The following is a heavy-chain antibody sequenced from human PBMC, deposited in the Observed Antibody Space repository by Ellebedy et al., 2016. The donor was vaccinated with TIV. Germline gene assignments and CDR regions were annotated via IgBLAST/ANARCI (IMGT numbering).Heavy chain of an antibody. CDR2: IYSGGST. V-gene: IGHV3-66*01. CDR1: GFTVSSNY. CDR3: ARDSGSYCVDY. Sequence: PGGSLRLSCAASGFTVSSNYMSWVRQAPGKGLEWVSVIYSGGSTYYADTVKGRFTISRDNAKNSLYLQMNSLRAEDTAVYYCARDSGSYCVDYWGQGTLVTVSS. D-gene: IGHD1-26*01. J-gene: IGHJ4*02.